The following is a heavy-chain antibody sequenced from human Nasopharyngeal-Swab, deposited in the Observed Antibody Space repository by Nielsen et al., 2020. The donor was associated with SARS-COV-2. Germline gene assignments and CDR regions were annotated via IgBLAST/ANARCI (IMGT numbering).Heavy chain of an antibody. CDR1: GYTFTSYY. CDR3: ARVGSSYGYADY. D-gene: IGHD5-18*01. J-gene: IGHJ4*02. V-gene: IGHV1-46*01. CDR2: INPSGGST. Sequence: ASVKVSCKASGYTFTSYYMHWLLQAPGQGLEWMVIINPSGGSTSYAQKFQGRVTMIRDTSTSTVYMELSSLRSEDTAVYYCARVGSSYGYADYWGQGTLVTVSS.